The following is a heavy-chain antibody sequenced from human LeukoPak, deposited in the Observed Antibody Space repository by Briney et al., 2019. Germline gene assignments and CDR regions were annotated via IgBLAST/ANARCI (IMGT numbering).Heavy chain of an antibody. V-gene: IGHV1-8*01. CDR2: MNPNSGNT. CDR3: ARNYYDSSGYPEVDAFDI. CDR1: GYTFTSYD. D-gene: IGHD3-22*01. Sequence: ASVKVSCKASGYTFTSYDINWVRQAPGQGLEWMGWMNPNSGNTGYAQKFQGRVTMTRNTSISTAYMELSSLRSEDTAVYYCARNYYDSSGYPEVDAFDIWGQGTMVTVSS. J-gene: IGHJ3*02.